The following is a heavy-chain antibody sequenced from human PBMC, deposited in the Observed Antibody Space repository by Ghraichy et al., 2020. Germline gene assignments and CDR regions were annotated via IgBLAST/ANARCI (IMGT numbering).Heavy chain of an antibody. CDR3: ARVKLVRYCSGGSCYYYYYGMDV. V-gene: IGHV3-74*01. D-gene: IGHD2-15*01. CDR2: INSDGSST. CDR1: GFTFSSYW. Sequence: ETLSLTCAASGFTFSSYWMHWVRQAPGKGLVWVSRINSDGSSTSYADSVKGRFTISRDNAKNTLYLQMNSLRAEDTAVYYCARVKLVRYCSGGSCYYYYYGMDVWGQGTTVTVSS. J-gene: IGHJ6*02.